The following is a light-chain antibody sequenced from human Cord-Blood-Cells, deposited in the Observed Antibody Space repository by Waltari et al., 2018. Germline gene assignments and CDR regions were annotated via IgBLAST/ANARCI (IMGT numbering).Light chain of an antibody. V-gene: IGLV1-40*01. CDR2: GNS. Sequence: QSVLTQPPSVSGAPGQRVTISCTGSSSNIGAGYDVHWYQQLPGTAPKLLIYGNSNRPSGGPERLSGSKSGTSASLAITGLQAEDEAYYYCQSYDSSLSGWVFGGGTKLTVL. CDR1: SSNIGAGYD. J-gene: IGLJ3*02. CDR3: QSYDSSLSGWV.